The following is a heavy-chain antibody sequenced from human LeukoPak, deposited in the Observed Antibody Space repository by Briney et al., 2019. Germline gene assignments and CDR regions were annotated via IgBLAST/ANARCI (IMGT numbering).Heavy chain of an antibody. D-gene: IGHD6-13*01. Sequence: SGGSLRLSCAASEFTLCCDWMHWDRQAPGKGLVWVSRINSDGSSTSYADSVKGRYTISRDNAKNTLYLQMNSLRAEDTGVYYCVRIASHSSSWYDGGYWGQGTLVTVSS. J-gene: IGHJ4*02. V-gene: IGHV3-74*01. CDR3: VRIASHSSSWYDGGY. CDR1: EFTLCCDW. CDR2: INSDGSST.